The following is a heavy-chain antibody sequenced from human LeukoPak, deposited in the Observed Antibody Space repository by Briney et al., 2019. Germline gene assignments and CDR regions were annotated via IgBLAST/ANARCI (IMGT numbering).Heavy chain of an antibody. CDR2: ISSSGNTI. CDR1: GFTFSSYE. CDR3: ARARLTGPYYSYYGMDV. D-gene: IGHD3-9*01. V-gene: IGHV3-48*03. J-gene: IGHJ6*02. Sequence: QSGGSLRLSCAASGFTFSSYEMNWVRQAPGKGLEWVSYISSSGNTIYYADSVKGRFTISRDNAKNSLFLQMNSLRAEDTAVYYCARARLTGPYYSYYGMDVWGHGTTVTLSS.